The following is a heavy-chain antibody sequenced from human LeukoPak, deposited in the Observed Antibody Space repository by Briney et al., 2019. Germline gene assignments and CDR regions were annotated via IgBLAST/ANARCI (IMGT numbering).Heavy chain of an antibody. CDR2: IYTSGST. CDR1: GGSISSYY. V-gene: IGHV4-4*07. Sequence: PSETLSLTCTVSGGSISSYYWSWIRQPAGKGLEWIGRIYTSGSTNYNPSLKSRVTMSVDTSKNQFSLKLSSVTAADTAVYYCARAPTYYYDSSGYYLLRKAGRWCAFDIWGQGTMVTVSS. D-gene: IGHD3-22*01. CDR3: ARAPTYYYDSSGYYLLRKAGRWCAFDI. J-gene: IGHJ3*02.